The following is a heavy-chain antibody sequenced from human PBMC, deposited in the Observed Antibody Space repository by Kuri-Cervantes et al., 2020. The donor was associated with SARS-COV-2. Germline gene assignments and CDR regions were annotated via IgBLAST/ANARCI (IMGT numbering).Heavy chain of an antibody. Sequence: ETLSFTCAASGFTFSNYAMTWVRQAPGKGLEWVASIDSSSYYIYHADSVKGRLTISRDNVKTSVYLQMNSLKVEDTAVYYCAREEGGELGEAFDYWGQGALVTVSS. CDR2: IDSSSYYI. CDR3: AREEGGELGEAFDY. CDR1: GFTFSNYA. D-gene: IGHD7-27*01. V-gene: IGHV3-21*01. J-gene: IGHJ4*02.